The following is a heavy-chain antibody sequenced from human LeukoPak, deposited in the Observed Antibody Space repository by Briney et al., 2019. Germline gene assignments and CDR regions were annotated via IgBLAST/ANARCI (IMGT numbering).Heavy chain of an antibody. CDR1: GFTFRSFE. CDR3: ARGGYSYGGLIQYYYYYYMDV. Sequence: PGGAPRISFGAPGFTFRSFEKSLGRPAPGEGAGWGSYISSYSRYIYYADSVKGRFTISRDNAKNSLYLQMNSLRAEDTAVYYCARGGYSYGGLIQYYYYYYMDVWGKGTTVTISS. J-gene: IGHJ6*03. CDR2: ISSYSRYI. D-gene: IGHD5-18*01. V-gene: IGHV3-21*05.